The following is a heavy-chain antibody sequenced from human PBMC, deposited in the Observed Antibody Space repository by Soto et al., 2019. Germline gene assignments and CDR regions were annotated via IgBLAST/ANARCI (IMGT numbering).Heavy chain of an antibody. CDR3: ARDPSYCGGDCSHPFDY. V-gene: IGHV3-48*03. Sequence: GSLRLSCAASGFTFSSYEMNWVRQGPGKGLEWVSYISSSGSTIYYADSVKGRFTISRDNAKNSLYLQMNSLRAEDTAVYYCARDPSYCGGDCSHPFDYWGQGTLVTVSS. CDR1: GFTFSSYE. CDR2: ISSSGSTI. D-gene: IGHD2-21*02. J-gene: IGHJ4*02.